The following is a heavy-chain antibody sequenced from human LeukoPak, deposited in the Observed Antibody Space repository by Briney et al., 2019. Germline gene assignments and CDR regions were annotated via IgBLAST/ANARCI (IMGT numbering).Heavy chain of an antibody. CDR3: ARHSGYDIKFDD. V-gene: IGHV1-8*01. Sequence: ASVTVSCKASGYTFTSYDINWVRQATGQGLEWMGCMNPNSGKTGYAQNFQGRVTMTRDTSNSTAYMELSSLRSQDTAVYYCARHSGYDIKFDDWGQGTLVSVSS. CDR1: GYTFTSYD. J-gene: IGHJ4*02. CDR2: MNPNSGKT. D-gene: IGHD5-12*01.